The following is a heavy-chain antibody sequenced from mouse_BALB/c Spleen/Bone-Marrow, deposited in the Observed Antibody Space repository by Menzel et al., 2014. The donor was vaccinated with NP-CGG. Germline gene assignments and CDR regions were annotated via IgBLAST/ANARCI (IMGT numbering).Heavy chain of an antibody. CDR3: ARLGNYGY. D-gene: IGHD2-1*01. CDR2: IDPANGNT. V-gene: IGHV14-3*02. Sequence: VQLQQPGAELVKPGASVKLSCTASGFNTKDTYMHWVKQRPEQGLEWIGRIDPANGNTKYDPKFQGKATITADTSSNTAYLQLSSLTSEDTAVYYCARLGNYGYWGQGTTLTVSS. J-gene: IGHJ2*01. CDR1: GFNTKDTY.